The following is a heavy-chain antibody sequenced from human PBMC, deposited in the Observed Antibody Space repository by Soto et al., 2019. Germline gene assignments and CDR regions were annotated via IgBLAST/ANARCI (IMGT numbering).Heavy chain of an antibody. J-gene: IGHJ4*02. D-gene: IGHD6-19*01. V-gene: IGHV4-59*01. CDR1: GGSISSYY. CDR3: ARARTSSAVDFDY. Sequence: PSETLSLTCTVAGGSISSYYWSLIRQPPGKGLEWIGYIYYTGNTNYNPSLKSRVTISVDTSKNQFSLKLTSLTAADTAVYYCARARTSSAVDFDYWGQGTLVTVSS. CDR2: IYYTGNT.